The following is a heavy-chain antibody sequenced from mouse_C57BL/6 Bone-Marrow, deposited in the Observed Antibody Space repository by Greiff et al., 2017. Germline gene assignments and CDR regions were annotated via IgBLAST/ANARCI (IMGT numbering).Heavy chain of an antibody. D-gene: IGHD3-1*01. V-gene: IGHV14-4*01. Sequence: EVQLQQSGAELVRPGASVKLSCTASGFNIKDAYMHWVKQRPEQGLEWIGWIDPENGDTESASTFQGKATITADTSSNTDYLQLSSLTSEDTAVYYCTTGATGDYFDYWGQGTTLTVSS. CDR2: IDPENGDT. J-gene: IGHJ2*01. CDR1: GFNIKDAY. CDR3: TTGATGDYFDY.